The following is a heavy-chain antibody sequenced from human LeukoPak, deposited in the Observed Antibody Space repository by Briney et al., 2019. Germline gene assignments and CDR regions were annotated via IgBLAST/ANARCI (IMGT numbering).Heavy chain of an antibody. Sequence: GGSLRFFCAASGFTFSSYSMNWVRQAPGKGLEWVSSISSSSSYIYYADSVKGRFTISRDNAKNSLYLQMNSLRAEDTAVYYCAREGDGDSSGHYYAEADYWGQGTLVTVSS. J-gene: IGHJ4*02. D-gene: IGHD3-22*01. CDR3: AREGDGDSSGHYYAEADY. CDR2: ISSSSSYI. V-gene: IGHV3-21*01. CDR1: GFTFSSYS.